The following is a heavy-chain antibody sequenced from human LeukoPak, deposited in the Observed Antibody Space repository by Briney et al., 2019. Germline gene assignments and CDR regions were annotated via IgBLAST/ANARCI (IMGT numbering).Heavy chain of an antibody. CDR2: VYYSGRT. CDR3: VRETTTEYYDSSGYYRQTEVFDA. CDR1: GDSVRSDTYY. J-gene: IGHJ3*01. D-gene: IGHD3-22*01. V-gene: IGHV4-61*01. Sequence: TETLSLTCTVSGDSVRSDTYYWSWIRQPPGKGLEWIGFVYYSGRTNYNASLKSRVTMSVDTSKNQFSLMLRSVTAADTAVYYCVRETTTEYYDSSGYYRQTEVFDAWGQGTMVTVSS.